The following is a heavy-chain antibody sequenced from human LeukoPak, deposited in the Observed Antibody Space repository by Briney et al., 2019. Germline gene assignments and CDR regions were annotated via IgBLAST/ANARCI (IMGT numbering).Heavy chain of an antibody. D-gene: IGHD3-22*01. V-gene: IGHV4-39*01. J-gene: IGHJ4*02. CDR1: GGSISSYY. CDR2: MYYSGST. Sequence: SETLSLTCTVSGGSISSYYWSWIRQPPGKGLEWIGSMYYSGSTYYNPSLKSRVTISVDTSKNQFSLKLNSVTAADTAVYYCARHSGGHYYDSSGYYGYWGQGTLVTVSS. CDR3: ARHSGGHYYDSSGYYGY.